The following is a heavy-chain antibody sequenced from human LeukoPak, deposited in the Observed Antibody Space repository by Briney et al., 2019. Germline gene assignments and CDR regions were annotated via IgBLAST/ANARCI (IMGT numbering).Heavy chain of an antibody. CDR2: INPNSGGT. Sequence: ASVKVSCKASGYTFTSYYMHWVGQAPGQGLEWMGWINPNSGGTNYAQKFQGRVTMTRDTSISTAYMELSRLRSDDTAVYYCAREHYYDSSGYNDYWGQGTLVTVSS. CDR1: GYTFTSYY. D-gene: IGHD3-22*01. CDR3: AREHYYDSSGYNDY. V-gene: IGHV1-2*02. J-gene: IGHJ4*02.